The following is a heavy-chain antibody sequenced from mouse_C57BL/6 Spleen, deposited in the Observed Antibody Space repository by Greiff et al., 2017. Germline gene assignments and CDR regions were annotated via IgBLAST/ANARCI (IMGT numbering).Heavy chain of an antibody. D-gene: IGHD1-1*01. CDR3: AIYYYGSSLDY. CDR1: GYTFTSYW. Sequence: VQLVESGAELAKPGASVKLSCKASGYTFTSYWMHWVKQRPGQGLEWIGYINPSSGYTKYNQKFKDKATLTADKSSSTAYMQLSSLTYEDSAVYYCAIYYYGSSLDYWGQGTTLTVSS. CDR2: INPSSGYT. V-gene: IGHV1-7*01. J-gene: IGHJ2*01.